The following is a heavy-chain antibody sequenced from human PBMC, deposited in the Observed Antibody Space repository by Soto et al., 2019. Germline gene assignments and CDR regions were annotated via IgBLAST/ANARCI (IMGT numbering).Heavy chain of an antibody. J-gene: IGHJ6*02. V-gene: IGHV1-58*01. D-gene: IGHD3-22*01. CDR2: IVVGSGNT. CDR1: GFTFTSSA. CDR3: AADLGVTMIVVVPNGMDV. Sequence: ASVKVSCKASGFTFTSSAVQWVRQARGQRLEWIGWIVVGSGNTNYAQKFQERVTITRDTSTSTAYMELSSLRSEDTAVYYCAADLGVTMIVVVPNGMDVWGQGTTVTVSS.